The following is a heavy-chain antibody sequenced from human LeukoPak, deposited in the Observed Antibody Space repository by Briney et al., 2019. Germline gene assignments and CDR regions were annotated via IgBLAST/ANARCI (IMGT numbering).Heavy chain of an antibody. CDR2: IIPIFGTA. CDR3: ARALDTAMAAYGMDV. D-gene: IGHD5-18*01. Sequence: ASVKVSCKASGGTFSSYAISWVRQAPGQGLEWMGGIIPIFGTANYAQKFQGRVTMTRDTSTSTVYMELSSLRSEDTAVYYCARALDTAMAAYGMDVWGQGTTVTVSS. J-gene: IGHJ6*02. V-gene: IGHV1-69*05. CDR1: GGTFSSYA.